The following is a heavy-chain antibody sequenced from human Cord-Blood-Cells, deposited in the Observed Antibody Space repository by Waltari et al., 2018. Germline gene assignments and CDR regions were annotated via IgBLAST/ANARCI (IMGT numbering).Heavy chain of an antibody. V-gene: IGHV3-7*01. Sequence: EVQLVESGGGLVQPGGSLRLSCAASGFTFSSYWMSWVRQATGEGLEGVGKRKQDGSEKNYVDSVKGRFTISREHAQNSLYLQMNSLRGEDTAVYYCARESPNGAFEIWGQGTMVNVSS. J-gene: IGHJ3*02. CDR1: GFTFSSYW. CDR2: RKQDGSEK. D-gene: IGHD2-8*01. CDR3: ARESPNGAFEI.